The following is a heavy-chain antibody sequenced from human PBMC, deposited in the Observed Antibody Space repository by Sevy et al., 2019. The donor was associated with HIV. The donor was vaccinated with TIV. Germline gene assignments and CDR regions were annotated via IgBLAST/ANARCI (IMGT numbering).Heavy chain of an antibody. CDR2: FDPEDGET. V-gene: IGHV1-24*01. J-gene: IGHJ4*02. CDR1: GYTLTKLS. D-gene: IGHD3-22*01. CDR3: ATTKDYYESSGSPFDY. Sequence: ASVKVSCKVSGYTLTKLSMHWVRQGPGKGLEWMGSFDPEDGETIYAQKFQGRVTMTEDTSTDTAHMELRSLKSEDTAVYYCATTKDYYESSGSPFDYWGQGTLLTVSS.